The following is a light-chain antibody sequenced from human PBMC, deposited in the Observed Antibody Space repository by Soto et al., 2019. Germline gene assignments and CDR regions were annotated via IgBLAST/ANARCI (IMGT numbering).Light chain of an antibody. V-gene: IGKV3-20*01. CDR2: GAS. CDR3: QQYGSRALT. Sequence: EIVLTQSPGTLSLSPGERATLFCRASQSVSSSYLAWYQQKPGQAPRLLIYGASSRATGIPDRFSGSGSGTDFTLTISRLEPEDFAVYYCQQYGSRALTFGGGTKVEIK. CDR1: QSVSSSY. J-gene: IGKJ4*01.